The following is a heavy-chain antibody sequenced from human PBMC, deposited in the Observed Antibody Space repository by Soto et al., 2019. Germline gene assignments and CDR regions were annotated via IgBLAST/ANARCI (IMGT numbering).Heavy chain of an antibody. CDR3: GTADRGAAAGGTVQ. CDR2: IKQDGSEK. D-gene: IGHD6-13*01. V-gene: IGHV3-7*01. J-gene: IGHJ4*02. Sequence: EVQVVESGGGLVQPGGSLRLSCAASGFTLSTDWMTWVRQAPGKGLEWVANIKQDGSEKYYVDSVKGRFTVSRDNAKNSLYLQMNSLRTEDTAVHYCGTADRGAAAGGTVQWGQGTLVTVSS. CDR1: GFTLSTDW.